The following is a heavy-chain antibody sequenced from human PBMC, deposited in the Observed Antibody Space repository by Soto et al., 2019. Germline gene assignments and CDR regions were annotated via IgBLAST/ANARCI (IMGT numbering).Heavy chain of an antibody. D-gene: IGHD3-3*01. J-gene: IGHJ2*01. CDR1: GGSYSSYV. V-gene: IGHV1-69*13. Sequence: SSVQVSCKASGGSYSSYVIRWARQAPGQGLEWMGGIVPMFGTANYAQKFQGRLTITADESTKTGYMELRNLRSDDTAVYFCGASSRNFCQGDGDHGNRHDPWARGTLVIVSS. CDR2: IVPMFGTA. CDR3: GASSRNFCQGDGDHGNRHDP.